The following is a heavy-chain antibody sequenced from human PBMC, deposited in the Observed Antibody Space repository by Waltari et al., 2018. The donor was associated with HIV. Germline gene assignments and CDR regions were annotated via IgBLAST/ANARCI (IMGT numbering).Heavy chain of an antibody. D-gene: IGHD2-2*01. V-gene: IGHV3-9*01. CDR3: LKDVQEFCSINGCYSGLRN. Sequence: EVQLVESGGGLVQPGGSLRLSCAASGFTFDDYAMHWVRQAPGKGLEWVSGISWNSGKIAYADSVKGRFTISRDDAKNSLYLQMDSLRAEDTALYYCLKDVQEFCSINGCYSGLRNWGQGTLVTVSS. CDR1: GFTFDDYA. CDR2: ISWNSGKI. J-gene: IGHJ4*02.